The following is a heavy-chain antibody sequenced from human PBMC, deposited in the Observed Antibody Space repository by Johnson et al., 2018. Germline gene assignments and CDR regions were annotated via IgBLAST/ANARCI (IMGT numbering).Heavy chain of an antibody. CDR1: GITFSTYG. Sequence: VQLVESGGGVVRXGGSXRLXCAASGITFSTYGMHWVRQAPGKGLEWVAVIWYDGSNKDYADSVKGRFTISRDNSKNTLYLQMNSLRGEDTAVYYCATSGRGDTAKIWGQGTMVTVSS. D-gene: IGHD5-18*01. CDR2: IWYDGSNK. CDR3: ATSGRGDTAKI. J-gene: IGHJ3*02. V-gene: IGHV3-33*08.